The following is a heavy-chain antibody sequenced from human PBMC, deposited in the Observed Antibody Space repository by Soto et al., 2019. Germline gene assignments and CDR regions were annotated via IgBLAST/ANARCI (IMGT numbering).Heavy chain of an antibody. CDR1: GFTFDDYA. V-gene: IGHV3-9*01. CDR2: ISWNSGSI. D-gene: IGHD4-17*01. Sequence: PGGSLRLSCAASGFTFDDYAMHWVRQAPGKGLEWVSGISWNSGSIGYADSVKGRFTISRDNAKNSLYLQMNSLRAEDTALYYCAKSGTGWDTVNTTDYDYWGQGTLVTVAS. CDR3: AKSGTGWDTVNTTDYDY. J-gene: IGHJ4*02.